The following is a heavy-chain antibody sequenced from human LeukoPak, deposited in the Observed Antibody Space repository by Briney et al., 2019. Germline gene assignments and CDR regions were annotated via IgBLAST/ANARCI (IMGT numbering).Heavy chain of an antibody. V-gene: IGHV4-38-2*02. D-gene: IGHD2-21*01. CDR3: ARGPGISGDHIYPDY. CDR2: IYESGST. CDR1: GYSISSGKY. Sequence: SSETLSLTCSVSGYSISSGKYWAWIRPTPGKGLEGIGIIYESGSTYYTPSLKRRVTMSVHTSKTQFSLSLTSVTAADTAVYFCARGPGISGDHIYPDYWGQGIQVTVSS. J-gene: IGHJ4*02.